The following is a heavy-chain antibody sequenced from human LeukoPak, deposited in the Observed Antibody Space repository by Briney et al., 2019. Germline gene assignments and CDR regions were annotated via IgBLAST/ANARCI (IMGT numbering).Heavy chain of an antibody. CDR1: GCSFSSYG. CDR2: INSDGTST. J-gene: IGHJ4*02. D-gene: IGHD2-15*01. Sequence: GGPLTLTCAASGCSFSSYGMHWVRQAPGKGLVWVSRINSDGTSTSYADSVKGRFTMSRDNAKNTLYLQMNSLRAEDTAVYYCARGRGGYYYDYWGQGTVVTVSS. CDR3: ARGRGGYYYDY. V-gene: IGHV3-74*01.